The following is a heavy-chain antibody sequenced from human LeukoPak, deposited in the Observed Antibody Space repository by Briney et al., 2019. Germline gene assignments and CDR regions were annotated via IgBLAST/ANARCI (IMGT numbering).Heavy chain of an antibody. CDR2: ITNDGSST. Sequence: GGSLRLSCAAPGLTFSSHWTHWVRQAPGKGLVWVSRITNDGSSTTYADSVKGRFTISRDNAKNSLFLQMNSLRAEDTAVYFCARGNIKFDYWGRGTLVTVSS. J-gene: IGHJ4*02. CDR1: GLTFSSHW. CDR3: ARGNIKFDY. V-gene: IGHV3-74*01.